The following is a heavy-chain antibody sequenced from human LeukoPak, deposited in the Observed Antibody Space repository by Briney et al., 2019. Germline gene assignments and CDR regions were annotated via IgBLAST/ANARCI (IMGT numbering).Heavy chain of an antibody. CDR2: IIPIFGTA. D-gene: IGHD6-19*01. CDR3: ARDASWGIAVAGHFDY. Sequence: SVKVSCKASGGTFSSYAISWVRQAPGQGLEWMGGIIPIFGTANYAQKFQGRVTITADESTSTAYMELSSLRSEDTAVYYCARDASWGIAVAGHFDYWGQGTLVTVSS. J-gene: IGHJ4*02. V-gene: IGHV1-69*13. CDR1: GGTFSSYA.